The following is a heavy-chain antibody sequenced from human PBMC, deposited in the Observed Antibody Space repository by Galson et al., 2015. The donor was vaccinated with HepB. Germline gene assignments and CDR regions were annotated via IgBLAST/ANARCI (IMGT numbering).Heavy chain of an antibody. V-gene: IGHV3-64D*06. CDR1: GFTFRNYA. J-gene: IGHJ4*02. CDR2: ISGNGDIT. D-gene: IGHD3-10*01. Sequence: SLRLSCAASGFTFRNYAMHWVRQAPGKGLDFVSVISGNGDITYYADSVKGRFSISRDNSKNIVYFQMTSLRPEDTAVYYCAKVNYGSGSYDDYWGQGTLLTVSS. CDR3: AKVNYGSGSYDDY.